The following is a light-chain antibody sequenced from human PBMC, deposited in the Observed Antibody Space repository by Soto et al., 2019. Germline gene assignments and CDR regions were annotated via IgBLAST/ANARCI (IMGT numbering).Light chain of an antibody. Sequence: DIQMTQCPSSLSASVGDRVTITCRASQSISSYLNWYQQKPSKAPRLLIYAASSLSSGVPSRFSGSGSGTDFTLTISSLQPEDFATYFCQQSYSTPLTFGGGTKVDIK. CDR1: QSISSY. J-gene: IGKJ4*01. CDR2: AAS. CDR3: QQSYSTPLT. V-gene: IGKV1-39*01.